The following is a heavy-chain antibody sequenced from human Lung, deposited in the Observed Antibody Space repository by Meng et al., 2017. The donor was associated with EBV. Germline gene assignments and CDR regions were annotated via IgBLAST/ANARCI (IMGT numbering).Heavy chain of an antibody. D-gene: IGHD1-26*01. CDR2: TNAYNGDT. CDR1: GYTFTNYG. CDR3: ARVEVGITSGDY. Sequence: QAELGQSGGEGKKPGASVKDSCKASGYTFTNYGITWVRQAPGQGLEWMGWTNAYNGDTNYAQTLQGRVTMTTDTSTSTAYMELRSLRSDDTAVYYCARVEVGITSGDYWGQGTLVTVSS. V-gene: IGHV1-18*01. J-gene: IGHJ4*02.